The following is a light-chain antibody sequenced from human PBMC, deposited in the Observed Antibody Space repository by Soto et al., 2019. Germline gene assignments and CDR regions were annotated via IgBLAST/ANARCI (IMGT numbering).Light chain of an antibody. CDR2: EVS. CDR1: SSDIGYHTY. Sequence: QSVLTQPASVSGSPGQSITISCTGTSSDIGYHTYVSWYQQHPGKAPKLLIYEVSSRPSGVSGRFSGSKSGSTASLTISGLQAEYEADYYCNSYSTSSSLYVFGAGTKVT. V-gene: IGLV2-14*01. CDR3: NSYSTSSSLYV. J-gene: IGLJ1*01.